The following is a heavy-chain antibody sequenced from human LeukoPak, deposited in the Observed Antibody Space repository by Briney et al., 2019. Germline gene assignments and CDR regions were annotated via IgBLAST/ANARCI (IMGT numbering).Heavy chain of an antibody. D-gene: IGHD5-12*01. Sequence: SSETLSLTCAVYGGSFSGYYWSWIRQPPGKGLEWIGEINHSGSTNYNPSLKSRVTISVDTSKNQFSLKLSSVTAADTAVYYCARVVYSGYDFRGAMDVWGKGTTVTVSS. CDR2: INHSGST. CDR3: ARVVYSGYDFRGAMDV. J-gene: IGHJ6*03. V-gene: IGHV4-34*01. CDR1: GGSFSGYY.